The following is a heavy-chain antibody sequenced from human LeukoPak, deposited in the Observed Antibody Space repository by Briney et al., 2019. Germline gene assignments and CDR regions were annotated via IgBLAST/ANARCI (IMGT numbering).Heavy chain of an antibody. Sequence: GRSLRLSCAASGFTFSSNVMHWVRQAPGKRLEGVAAISHDGNSKYYADSVKGRFNISRDNSKNTLYVQMNSLRADDTAVYYCARASTWVPGEDRSGYYYPYALDLWGQGTMVTVSS. J-gene: IGHJ3*01. CDR2: ISHDGNSK. D-gene: IGHD3-22*01. V-gene: IGHV3-30-3*01. CDR1: GFTFSSNV. CDR3: ARASTWVPGEDRSGYYYPYALDL.